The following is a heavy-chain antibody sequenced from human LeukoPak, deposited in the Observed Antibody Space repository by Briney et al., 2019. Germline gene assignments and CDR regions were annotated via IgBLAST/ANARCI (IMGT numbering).Heavy chain of an antibody. CDR3: AKEALLLWFGDRLEN. V-gene: IGHV3-30*18. CDR2: ISYDGSNK. Sequence: PGGSLRLSCAASGFTFSSYAISWVRQAPGKGLEWVAVISYDGSNKYYADSVKGRFTISRDNSKNTLHLQMNSLRAEDTAVYSCAKEALLLWFGDRLENWGQGTLVTVSS. J-gene: IGHJ4*02. CDR1: GFTFSSYA. D-gene: IGHD3-10*01.